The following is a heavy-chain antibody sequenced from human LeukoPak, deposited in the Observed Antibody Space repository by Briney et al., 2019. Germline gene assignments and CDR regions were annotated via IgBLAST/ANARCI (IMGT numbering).Heavy chain of an antibody. V-gene: IGHV3-53*01. Sequence: GGSLKLSCAASGFTVSDNYMSWVRQAPGEGLEWVSLIYSGGDTFYADSVKGRFTISRDNSKNTLYLQMSSLRAEDTAVYYCAKAAVPGSRYYFDYWGQGTLVTVSS. CDR1: GFTVSDNY. CDR2: IYSGGDT. CDR3: AKAAVPGSRYYFDY. D-gene: IGHD3-10*01. J-gene: IGHJ4*02.